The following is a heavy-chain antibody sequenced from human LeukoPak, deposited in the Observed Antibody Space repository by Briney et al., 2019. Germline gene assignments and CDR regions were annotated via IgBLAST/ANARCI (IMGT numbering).Heavy chain of an antibody. D-gene: IGHD6-6*01. V-gene: IGHV4-61*08. CDR1: GGSISSGGYY. J-gene: IGHJ3*02. CDR2: SYYSGST. Sequence: SETLSLTCAVSGGSISSGGYYWSWIRQPPGKGLEYIGYSYYSGSTDYNPSLKSRVTISVDTSNQFSLMLTSVTAADTAVYYCARRSIAARRAFDIWGQGTMVTVSS. CDR3: ARRSIAARRAFDI.